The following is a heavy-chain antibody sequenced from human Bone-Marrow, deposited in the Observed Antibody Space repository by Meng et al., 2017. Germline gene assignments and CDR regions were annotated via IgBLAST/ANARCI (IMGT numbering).Heavy chain of an antibody. J-gene: IGHJ6*02. CDR2: INAGNGNT. V-gene: IGHV1-3*01. CDR1: GYTFTSYA. Sequence: ASVKVSCKASGYTFTSYAMHWVRQAPGQRLEWMGWINAGNGNTKYSQKFQGRVTITRDTSASTAYMELSSLRSEDTAVYYCARYPFRMVRGVYYYGMDVWGQGTTVTVSS. D-gene: IGHD3-10*01. CDR3: ARYPFRMVRGVYYYGMDV.